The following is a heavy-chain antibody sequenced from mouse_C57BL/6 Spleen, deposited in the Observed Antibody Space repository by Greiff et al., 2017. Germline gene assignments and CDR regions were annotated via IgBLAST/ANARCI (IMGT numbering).Heavy chain of an antibody. D-gene: IGHD2-3*01. V-gene: IGHV5-17*01. J-gene: IGHJ3*01. CDR3: GSSDGYYNAY. Sequence: EVMLVESGGGLVKPGGSLKLSCAASGFTFSDYGMHWVRQAPEKGLEWVAYISSGSSTIYYADTVKGRFTISRDNAKNNLFLQMTSLRSEDTAMDYCGSSDGYYNAYWGPRTLVTVSA. CDR1: GFTFSDYG. CDR2: ISSGSSTI.